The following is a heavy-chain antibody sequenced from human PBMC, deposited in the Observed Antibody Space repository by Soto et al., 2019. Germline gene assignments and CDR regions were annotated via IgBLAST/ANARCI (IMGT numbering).Heavy chain of an antibody. Sequence: GESLKISCKGSGYIFSSYWIGWVRQMPGKGLEWMGIIYPGDSDTRYSPSFQGQVTISADKSISTAYLQWSSLKASDTAMYYCASPYSSSWLSLDYWGQGTLVTVSS. J-gene: IGHJ4*02. CDR3: ASPYSSSWLSLDY. CDR1: GYIFSSYW. CDR2: IYPGDSDT. D-gene: IGHD6-13*01. V-gene: IGHV5-51*01.